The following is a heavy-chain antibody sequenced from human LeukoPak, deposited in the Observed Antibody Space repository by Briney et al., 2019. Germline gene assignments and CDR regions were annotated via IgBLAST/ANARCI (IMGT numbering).Heavy chain of an antibody. Sequence: GGSLRLSCAASGFTFSSHGMHWVRQAPGKGLEWVAVISYDGSNKYYADSVKGRFTISRDNSKNTLYLQMNSLRAEDTAVYYCAKDGGVAAAEVDYWGQGTLVTVSS. V-gene: IGHV3-30*18. J-gene: IGHJ4*02. CDR3: AKDGGVAAAEVDY. D-gene: IGHD6-13*01. CDR1: GFTFSSHG. CDR2: ISYDGSNK.